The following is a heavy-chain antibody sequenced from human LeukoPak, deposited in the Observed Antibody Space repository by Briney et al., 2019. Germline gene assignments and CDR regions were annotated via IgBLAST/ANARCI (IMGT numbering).Heavy chain of an antibody. D-gene: IGHD6-19*01. V-gene: IGHV4-39*01. CDR1: GCSISSSRYY. J-gene: IGHJ4*02. CDR2: IYYSGST. Sequence: SETLSLTCTVSGCSISSSRYYWGGIRQPPGKGLEWIGSIYYSGSTYYNPSLKSRVTISVDTSKNQFFLKLSSVAAADTAVYYCARLGCSGLCCFDYWGQGILVTVSS. CDR3: ARLGCSGLCCFDY.